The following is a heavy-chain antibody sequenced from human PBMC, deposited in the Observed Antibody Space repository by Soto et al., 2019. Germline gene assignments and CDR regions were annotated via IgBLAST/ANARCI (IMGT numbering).Heavy chain of an antibody. CDR2: ISSSSSYI. V-gene: IGHV3-21*01. CDR3: ARDGGSMVRGVMVY. Sequence: EVQLVESGGGLVKPGGSLRLSCAASGFTFSSYSMKWVRQAPGKGLEWVSSISSSSSYIYYADSVKGRFTISRDNAKNSLYLQMNSLRAEDTAVYYCARDGGSMVRGVMVYWGQGTLVTVSS. J-gene: IGHJ4*02. D-gene: IGHD3-10*01. CDR1: GFTFSSYS.